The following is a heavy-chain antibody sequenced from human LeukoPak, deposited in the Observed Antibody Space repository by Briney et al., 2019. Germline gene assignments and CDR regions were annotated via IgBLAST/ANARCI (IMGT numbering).Heavy chain of an antibody. CDR3: AKDQLDIVVVPAAITYYYYGMDV. CDR2: IWYDGSNK. CDR1: GFTFSSYG. V-gene: IGHV3-33*06. Sequence: GGSLRLSCAASGFTFSSYGMHWVRQAPGKGLEWVAVIWYDGSNKYYADSVKGRFTISRDNSKNTLYLQMNSLRAEDTAVYYCAKDQLDIVVVPAAITYYYYGMDVWGQGTTVTVSS. J-gene: IGHJ6*02. D-gene: IGHD2-2*01.